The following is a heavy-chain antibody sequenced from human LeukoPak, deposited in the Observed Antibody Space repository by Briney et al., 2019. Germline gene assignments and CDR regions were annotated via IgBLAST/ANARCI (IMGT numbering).Heavy chain of an antibody. V-gene: IGHV3-53*01. CDR1: GFTVSSNY. CDR2: IYSGGAT. J-gene: IGHJ4*02. D-gene: IGHD6-13*01. Sequence: GGSLRLSCAASGFTVSSNYMSWVRQAPGKGLEWVSVIYSGGATYYADSVRGRFTISRNNSKNTLYLQMSRLRAEDTAVYYCTSSSHSSIRFDYWGQGTLVTVSS. CDR3: TSSSHSSIRFDY.